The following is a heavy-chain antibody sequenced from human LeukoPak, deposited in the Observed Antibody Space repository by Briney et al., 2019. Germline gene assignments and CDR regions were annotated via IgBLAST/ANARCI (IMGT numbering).Heavy chain of an antibody. CDR2: IYYTGNT. Sequence: TSETLSLTCTVSGDSIRNSVYYWVWIRQPPGKGLEWIGNIYYTGNTYYNPSLKGRVTISVDTSNNQFSLQLHSVTAADTAVYYCARAVAGDDAFDIWGQGTMVTVSS. CDR1: GDSIRNSVYY. CDR3: ARAVAGDDAFDI. V-gene: IGHV4-39*07. D-gene: IGHD6-19*01. J-gene: IGHJ3*02.